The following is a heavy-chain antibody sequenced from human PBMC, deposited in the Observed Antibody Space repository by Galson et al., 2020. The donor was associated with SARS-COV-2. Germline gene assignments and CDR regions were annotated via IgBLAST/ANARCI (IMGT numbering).Heavy chain of an antibody. J-gene: IGHJ5*02. CDR1: GYSISSGNY. V-gene: IGHV4-38-2*01. CDR2: IYHSGST. D-gene: IGHD6-13*01. CDR3: ARYSSRGRWCDP. Sequence: SETLSLPCAVSGYSISSGNYWGWIRQPPGKGLEWIGSIYHSGSTYYNPSLKSRVTISVDTSKKQFSLKLSFVTAADTAVYYCARYSSRGRWCDPWGQGTLVTVSS.